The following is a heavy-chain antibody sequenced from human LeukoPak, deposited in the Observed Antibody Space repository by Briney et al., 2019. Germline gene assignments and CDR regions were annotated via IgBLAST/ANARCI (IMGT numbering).Heavy chain of an antibody. CDR3: AKDPKNHFRGPYFDY. CDR1: GFTFSSYG. CDR2: ISGSGGST. J-gene: IGHJ4*02. D-gene: IGHD3-3*02. V-gene: IGHV3-23*01. Sequence: PGGSLRLSCAASGFTFSSYGMSWVRQAPGKGLEWVSAISGSGGSTYYADSVKGRFTISRDNSKNTLYLQMNSLRAEDTAVYYCAKDPKNHFRGPYFDYWGQGTLVTVSS.